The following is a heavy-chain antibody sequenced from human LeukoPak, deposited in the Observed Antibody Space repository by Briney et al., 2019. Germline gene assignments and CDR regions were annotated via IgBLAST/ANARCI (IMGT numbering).Heavy chain of an antibody. CDR2: ISGSGGST. D-gene: IGHD2-15*01. CDR3: AKAVHCSGGSCHYYYYYMDV. V-gene: IGHV3-23*01. CDR1: GFTFSSYA. Sequence: PGGSLRLSCAASGFTFSSYAMSWVRQAPGKGLEWVSAISGSGGSTYYADSVKGRFTISRDNSKNTLYLQMNSLRAEDTAVYYCAKAVHCSGGSCHYYYYYMDVWGKGTMVTVSS. J-gene: IGHJ6*03.